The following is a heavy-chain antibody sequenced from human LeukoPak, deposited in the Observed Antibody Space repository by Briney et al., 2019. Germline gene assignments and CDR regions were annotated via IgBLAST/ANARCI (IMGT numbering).Heavy chain of an antibody. Sequence: SETLSLTCTVSGGSISSYYWSWIRQPPGKGLEWIGYIYYSGSTNYNPSLKSRVTISVDTSKNQFSLKLSSVTAADTAVYYCARGGGEYYFDYWGQGTLVTVSS. CDR2: IYYSGST. V-gene: IGHV4-59*12. J-gene: IGHJ4*02. CDR3: ARGGGEYYFDY. D-gene: IGHD3-16*01. CDR1: GGSISSYY.